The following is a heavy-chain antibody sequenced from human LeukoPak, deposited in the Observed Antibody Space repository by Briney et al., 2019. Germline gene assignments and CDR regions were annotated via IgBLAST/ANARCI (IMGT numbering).Heavy chain of an antibody. CDR1: GFTFSSYS. V-gene: IGHV3-21*01. CDR3: AELGITMIGGV. J-gene: IGHJ6*04. D-gene: IGHD3-10*02. CDR2: ISSSSSYI. Sequence: GRSLRLSCAASGFTFSSYSMNWVRQARGKGLEWVSSISSSSSYIYYADSVKGRFTISRDNAKNSLYLQMNSLRAEDTAVYYCAELGITMIGGVWGKGTTVTISS.